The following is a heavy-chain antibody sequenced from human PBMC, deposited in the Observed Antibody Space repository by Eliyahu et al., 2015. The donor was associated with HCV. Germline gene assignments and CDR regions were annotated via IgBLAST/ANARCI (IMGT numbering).Heavy chain of an antibody. D-gene: IGHD2-21*01. J-gene: IGHJ6*02. CDR2: INPDGTTT. Sequence: EVQLVQSGGGLVQPGGSLRLSXAASGFTFNXXWVHWVRLAPGKGLVWVSRINPDGTTTTYADSVKGRFTVSRDNVKNTVFLQMNSLRVEDTGAYYCASAKDCGGGRCNGFYYNGMDVWGQGTTVTVS. V-gene: IGHV3-74*01. CDR3: ASAKDCGGGRCNGFYYNGMDV. CDR1: GFTFNXXW.